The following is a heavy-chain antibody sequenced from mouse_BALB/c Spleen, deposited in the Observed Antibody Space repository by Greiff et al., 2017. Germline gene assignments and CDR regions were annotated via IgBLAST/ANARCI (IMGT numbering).Heavy chain of an antibody. CDR2: ISAGGSYT. CDR1: GFTFSDYY. D-gene: IGHD2-4*01. CDR3: ARCGLRRDVPFDY. Sequence: EVKLVESGGGLVKPGGSLKLSCAASGFTFSDYYMYWVRQTPEKRLEWVATISAGGSYTYYPDSVKGRFTISRDNAKNNLYLQMSSLKSEDTAMYYCARCGLRRDVPFDYWGQGTTLTVAA. J-gene: IGHJ2*01. V-gene: IGHV5-4*02.